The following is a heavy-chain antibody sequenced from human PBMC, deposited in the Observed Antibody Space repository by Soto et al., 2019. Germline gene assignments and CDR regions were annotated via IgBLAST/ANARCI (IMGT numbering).Heavy chain of an antibody. CDR2: INPNSGGT. D-gene: IGHD6-6*01. V-gene: IGHV1-2*02. CDR1: GYTFTGYY. J-gene: IGHJ4*02. CDR3: ARGGYSSSSGSDY. Sequence: GPSVKVSCKASGYTFTGYYIHWVRQAPGQGLEWVGWINPNSGGTNYAQKFQGRVTMTRGTSISTAYMEVSRLTSDDTAVYYCARGGYSSSSGSDYWGQGTLVTVSS.